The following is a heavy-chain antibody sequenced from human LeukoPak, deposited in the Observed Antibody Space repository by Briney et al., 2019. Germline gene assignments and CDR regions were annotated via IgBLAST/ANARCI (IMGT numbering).Heavy chain of an antibody. J-gene: IGHJ4*02. CDR3: AKSGFWSGYFPLDY. Sequence: PGGSLRLSCAASGFTFDDYAMHWVRQAPGKGLEWVSLISWDGDSTYYADSVRGRFTISRDNSKNSLYLQMNSLRAEDTALYYCAKSGFWSGYFPLDYWGQGTLVTVSS. D-gene: IGHD3-3*01. CDR2: ISWDGDST. CDR1: GFTFDDYA. V-gene: IGHV3-43D*03.